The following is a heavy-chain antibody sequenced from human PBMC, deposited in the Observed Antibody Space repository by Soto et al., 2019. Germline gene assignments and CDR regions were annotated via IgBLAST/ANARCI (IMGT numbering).Heavy chain of an antibody. J-gene: IGHJ4*02. V-gene: IGHV1-2*02. D-gene: IGHD3-3*01. CDR1: GYTFAGYY. CDR2: INPNSGGT. CDR3: ARADTTPITIFGVVITPDY. Sequence: VKVSCKASGYTFAGYYMHWVRQAPGQGLEWMGWINPNSGGTNYAQKFQGRVTMTRDTSISTAYMELSRLRSDDTAVYYCARADTTPITIFGVVITPDYWGQGTLVTVSS.